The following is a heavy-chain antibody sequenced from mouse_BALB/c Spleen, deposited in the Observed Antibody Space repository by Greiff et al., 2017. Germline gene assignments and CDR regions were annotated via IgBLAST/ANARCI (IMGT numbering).Heavy chain of an antibody. V-gene: IGHV1-63*01. CDR2: IYPGSGNT. CDR1: GYAFPNYW. J-gene: IGHJ3*01. Sequence: VQLLQSGADLVRPGTSVKLSCKASGYAFPNYWLGWVKQRPGHGLEWIGDIYPGSGNTYYNEKFKGKATLTADKSSSTVYMQLSSLTSEDSAVYVCARTAYYYGDYWGQGTLVTVSA. CDR3: ARTAYYYGDY. D-gene: IGHD1-1*01.